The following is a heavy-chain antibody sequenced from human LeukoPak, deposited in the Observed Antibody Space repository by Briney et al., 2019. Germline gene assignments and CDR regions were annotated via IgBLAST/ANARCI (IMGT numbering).Heavy chain of an antibody. V-gene: IGHV6-1*01. CDR1: GDSVSSNRAA. J-gene: IGHJ5*02. CDR3: ARQGFRRFDP. D-gene: IGHD3-3*01. CDR2: TYYTSKWYN. Sequence: SQALSLTCAISGDSVSSNRAAWNWFRQSPSRGLEWLGRTYYTSKWYNDYAVSVKCRITVNPDTSKNQFSLHLNSVTPEDTAVYYCARQGFRRFDPWGQGTLVTVSS.